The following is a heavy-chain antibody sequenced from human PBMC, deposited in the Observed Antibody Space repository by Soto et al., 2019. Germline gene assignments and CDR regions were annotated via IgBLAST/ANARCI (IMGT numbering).Heavy chain of an antibody. CDR3: ARELKPIQIWLGMDV. CDR1: GFTFSTYA. CDR2: ISYEGSNY. D-gene: IGHD5-18*01. Sequence: QVQLVESGGGVVQSGRSLRLSCEASGFTFSTYAMHWVRQAPGKGLEWLGVISYEGSNYYYADSVKGRFTISRDNSKNFLLVQMNSLRPEDTATYYCARELKPIQIWLGMDVWDLGTTVTVSS. J-gene: IGHJ6*02. V-gene: IGHV3-30*03.